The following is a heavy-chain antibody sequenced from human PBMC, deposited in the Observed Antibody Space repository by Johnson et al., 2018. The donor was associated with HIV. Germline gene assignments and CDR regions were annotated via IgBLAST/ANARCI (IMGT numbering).Heavy chain of an antibody. Sequence: VQLVESGGGVVQPGRSLRLSCAASGFTFSSYTMHWVRQAPGKGLEWVANINQDGTEKYYVDSVKGRFTVSRDNARNLLYLQMNSLRAEDTAVYYCASKRSAFDIWGQGTMVTVSS. J-gene: IGHJ3*02. D-gene: IGHD5-24*01. V-gene: IGHV3-7*03. CDR3: ASKRSAFDI. CDR1: GFTFSSYT. CDR2: INQDGTEK.